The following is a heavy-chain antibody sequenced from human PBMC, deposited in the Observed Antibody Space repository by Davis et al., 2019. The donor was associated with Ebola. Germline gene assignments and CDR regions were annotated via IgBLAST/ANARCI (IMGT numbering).Heavy chain of an antibody. D-gene: IGHD3-16*01. CDR2: ISGSGAST. CDR3: AKGAIGGVAYTSYFDY. Sequence: GESLKISCAASGFTFSSYAMNWVRQAPGKGLEWVSGISGSGASTYYADSVKGRFTISRDNSKNTLYLQMNSLRAEDTAVYYCAKGAIGGVAYTSYFDYWGQGTLVTVSS. CDR1: GFTFSSYA. V-gene: IGHV3-23*01. J-gene: IGHJ4*02.